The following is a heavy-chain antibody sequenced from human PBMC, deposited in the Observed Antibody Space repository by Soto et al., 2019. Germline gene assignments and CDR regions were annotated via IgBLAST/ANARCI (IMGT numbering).Heavy chain of an antibody. CDR2: FYTGGTT. CDR3: ARVGCSSTSCRDTFDS. V-gene: IGHV4-4*07. CDR1: GCSINSYF. J-gene: IGHJ5*01. Sequence: XETLSLTCTVAGCSINSYFWHWIRQPAEKGLEWIGRFYTGGTTNYNPSFKSRVTMSVDTSKNQFSLKLNSVTAADTAVYFCARVGCSSTSCRDTFDSWGKGFLVTVS. D-gene: IGHD2-2*01.